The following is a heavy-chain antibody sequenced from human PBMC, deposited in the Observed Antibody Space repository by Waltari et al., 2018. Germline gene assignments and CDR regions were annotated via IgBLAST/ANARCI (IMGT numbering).Heavy chain of an antibody. CDR1: GGSIRSGSYH. CDR3: ASLVRGSYYYYYGMDV. D-gene: IGHD1-26*01. J-gene: IGHJ6*02. Sequence: QVQLQESGPGLVKPSQTLSLTCTVPGGSIRSGSYHWSWIRQPAGKGLEWIGRIYTSGSTNYNPSLKSRVTISVDTSKNQFSLKLSSVTAADTAVYYCASLVRGSYYYYYGMDVWGQGTTVTVSS. CDR2: IYTSGST. V-gene: IGHV4-61*02.